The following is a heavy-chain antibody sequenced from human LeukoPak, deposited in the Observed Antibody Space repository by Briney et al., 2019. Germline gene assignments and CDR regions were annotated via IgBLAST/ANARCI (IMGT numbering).Heavy chain of an antibody. J-gene: IGHJ4*02. CDR3: ARGRSTTTILDY. Sequence: PGGSLRLSCAASGFTVSGYFMAWVRQAPGKGLQWVSHINSGGVTEDADSVKGRFTVSRDTSRNTLYLQMSSLRAEDTAIYYCARGRSTTTILDYWGQGTLVTVSS. CDR1: GFTVSGYF. CDR2: INSGGVT. D-gene: IGHD5-12*01. V-gene: IGHV3-53*01.